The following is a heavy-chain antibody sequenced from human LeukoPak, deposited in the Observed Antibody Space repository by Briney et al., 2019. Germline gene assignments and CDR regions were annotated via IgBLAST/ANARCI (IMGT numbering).Heavy chain of an antibody. CDR1: GFTFSSYS. V-gene: IGHV3-48*01. CDR2: ISSSSSTI. CDR3: ARDTNLLLHFDY. J-gene: IGHJ4*02. Sequence: GGSLRLSCAASGFTFSSYSMNWGRHAPGEGLEWVSYISSSSSTIYYADSVKGRFSISRDNTKNSLYLQMNSLRAEDTAVYYCARDTNLLLHFDYWGQGTLVTVSS. D-gene: IGHD3-3*01.